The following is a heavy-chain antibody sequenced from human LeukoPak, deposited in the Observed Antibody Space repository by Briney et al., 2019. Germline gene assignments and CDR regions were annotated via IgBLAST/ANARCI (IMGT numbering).Heavy chain of an antibody. CDR1: GGSISSYY. Sequence: PSETLSLTCTVSGGSISSYYWSWIRQPPGKGLEWIGYIYYSGSTNYNPSLKSRVTLSVDTSKNQFSLKVSSATAADTAVYYCARGSSWSYYFDYWGQGTLVTVSS. CDR2: IYYSGST. J-gene: IGHJ4*02. CDR3: ARGSSWSYYFDY. V-gene: IGHV4-59*08. D-gene: IGHD6-13*01.